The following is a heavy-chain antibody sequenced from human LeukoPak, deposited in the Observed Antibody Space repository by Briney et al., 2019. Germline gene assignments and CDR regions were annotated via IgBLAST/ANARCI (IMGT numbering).Heavy chain of an antibody. D-gene: IGHD2-2*01. CDR2: INHNGNVN. Sequence: RGSLRLSCAASGFTFSSYWMNWARQAPGKGLEWVASINHNGNVNYYADSVKGRFTISRDNSKNTLYLQMNSLRAEDTAVYYCARDPTDIVVVPAAIAHYGMDVWGQGTTVTVSS. CDR1: GFTFSSYW. J-gene: IGHJ6*02. V-gene: IGHV3-7*01. CDR3: ARDPTDIVVVPAAIAHYGMDV.